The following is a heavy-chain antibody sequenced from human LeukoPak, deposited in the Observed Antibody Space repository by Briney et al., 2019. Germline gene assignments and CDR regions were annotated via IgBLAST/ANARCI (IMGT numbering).Heavy chain of an antibody. CDR3: ARESSCDTTSCLAPTDWFDP. V-gene: IGHV4-4*02. Sequence: SGTLSLTCAVSGGSISSSNWWSWVRQPPGKGLEWIGEIYHSGSTNYNPSLKSRVTISVDKSKNQFSLKLSSVTAADTAVYYCARESSCDTTSCLAPTDWFDPWGQGTLVTVSS. CDR2: IYHSGST. CDR1: GGSISSSNW. D-gene: IGHD2-2*01. J-gene: IGHJ5*02.